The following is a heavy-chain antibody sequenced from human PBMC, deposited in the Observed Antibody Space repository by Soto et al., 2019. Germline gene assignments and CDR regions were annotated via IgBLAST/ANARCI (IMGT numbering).Heavy chain of an antibody. CDR1: GYTFTSYG. Sequence: QAQLVQSGAEVKKPGASVKVSCKASGYTFTSYGISWVRQAPGQGLERMGWISAYNGDTNYAQKLQGRVTMTTDTSTSTGYMELRSLRSDDTAVYYCARVGWATGTANYYYGMDVWGQGTTVTVSS. V-gene: IGHV1-18*01. J-gene: IGHJ6*02. CDR2: ISAYNGDT. CDR3: ARVGWATGTANYYYGMDV. D-gene: IGHD1-1*01.